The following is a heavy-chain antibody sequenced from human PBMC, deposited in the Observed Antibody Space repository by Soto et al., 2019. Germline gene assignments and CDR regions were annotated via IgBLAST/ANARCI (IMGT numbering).Heavy chain of an antibody. Sequence: SVKVSCKASGGTFSNYAISWVRQAPGQGLEWMGGIIPIFGTANYAQKFQGRVTITADESTSTAYMELRSLRSEDTAVYYCATIDPTIAAAATGFDYWGQGTQVTVSS. V-gene: IGHV1-69*13. CDR2: IIPIFGTA. D-gene: IGHD6-13*01. CDR3: ATIDPTIAAAATGFDY. CDR1: GGTFSNYA. J-gene: IGHJ4*02.